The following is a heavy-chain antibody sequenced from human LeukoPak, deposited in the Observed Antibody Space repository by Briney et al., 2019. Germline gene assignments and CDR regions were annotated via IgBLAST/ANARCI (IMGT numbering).Heavy chain of an antibody. V-gene: IGHV4-30-4*08. CDR1: GGSISSGDYY. D-gene: IGHD4-11*01. Sequence: SQTLSLTCTVSGGSISSGDYYWSWIRQPPGKGLEWIGYIYYSGSTYYNPSLKSRVTISVGTSKNQFSLKLSSVTAADTAVYYCARGPTVTTFYYYYYMDVWGKGTTVTVSS. J-gene: IGHJ6*03. CDR3: ARGPTVTTFYYYYYMDV. CDR2: IYYSGST.